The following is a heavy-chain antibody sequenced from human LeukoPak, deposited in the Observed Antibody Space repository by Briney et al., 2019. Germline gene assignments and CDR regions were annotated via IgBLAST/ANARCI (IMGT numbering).Heavy chain of an antibody. J-gene: IGHJ5*02. CDR3: ASSRDGYNWGNWFDP. V-gene: IGHV1-69*01. CDR2: IIPIFGTA. D-gene: IGHD5-24*01. Sequence: SVKVSCKASGGTFSSYAISWVRQAPGQGLEWMGGIIPIFGTANYAQKFQGRVTITAGESTSTAYMELSSLRSEDTAVYYCASSRDGYNWGNWFDPWGQGTLVTVSS. CDR1: GGTFSSYA.